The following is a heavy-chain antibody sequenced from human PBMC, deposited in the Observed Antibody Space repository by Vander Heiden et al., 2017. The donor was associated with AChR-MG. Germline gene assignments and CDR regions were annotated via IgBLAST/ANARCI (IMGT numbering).Heavy chain of an antibody. CDR1: GFTFSSYG. J-gene: IGHJ4*02. Sequence: QVQLVESGGGVVQPGRSLRLSCAASGFTFSSYGMHWVRQAPGKGLEWVAVISYDGSNKYYADSVKGRFTISRDNSKNTLYLQMNSLRAEDTAVYYCAKDQSDILTGYFNYWGQGTLVTVSS. CDR3: AKDQSDILTGYFNY. V-gene: IGHV3-30*18. CDR2: ISYDGSNK. D-gene: IGHD3-9*01.